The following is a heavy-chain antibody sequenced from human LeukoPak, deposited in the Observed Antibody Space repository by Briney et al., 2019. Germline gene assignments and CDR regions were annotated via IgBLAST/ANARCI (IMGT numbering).Heavy chain of an antibody. CDR2: IYFSGST. Sequence: PSETLSLTCTVSGGSISSGGYYWSWIRQHPGKGLEWIGYIYFSGSTYYNPSLGSRLTISLDTSKNQFSLNLESVTAADTAVYLCARAVGATTAFDSWGQGTLVTVS. CDR3: ARAVGATTAFDS. J-gene: IGHJ4*02. V-gene: IGHV4-31*03. D-gene: IGHD1-26*01. CDR1: GGSISSGGYY.